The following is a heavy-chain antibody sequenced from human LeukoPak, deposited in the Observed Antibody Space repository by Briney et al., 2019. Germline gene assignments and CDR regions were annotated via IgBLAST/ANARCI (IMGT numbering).Heavy chain of an antibody. CDR1: GGSISSGTYY. CDR3: ARGVAVTKGRNWFDP. Sequence: SETLSLTCIVSGGSISSGTYYWSWIRQPPGKGLEWIGYIYYSGSTNYNPSLKSRVTISVDTSKNQFSLKLSSVTAADTAVYYCARGVAVTKGRNWFDPWGQGTLVTVSS. CDR2: IYYSGST. J-gene: IGHJ5*02. V-gene: IGHV4-61*01. D-gene: IGHD4-11*01.